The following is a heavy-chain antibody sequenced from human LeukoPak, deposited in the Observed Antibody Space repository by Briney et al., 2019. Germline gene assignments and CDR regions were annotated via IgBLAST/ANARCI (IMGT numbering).Heavy chain of an antibody. D-gene: IGHD2-15*01. J-gene: IGHJ3*02. Sequence: GGSLRLSCAASGFTFSSYAMHWVRQAPGKGLEWEAFISYDGSNKYYADSVKGRFTISRDNSKNTLYLQMNSLRAEDTAVYYCARGDWGIVVVVAASAAFDIWGQGTMVTVSS. CDR3: ARGDWGIVVVVAASAAFDI. CDR2: ISYDGSNK. V-gene: IGHV3-30*04. CDR1: GFTFSSYA.